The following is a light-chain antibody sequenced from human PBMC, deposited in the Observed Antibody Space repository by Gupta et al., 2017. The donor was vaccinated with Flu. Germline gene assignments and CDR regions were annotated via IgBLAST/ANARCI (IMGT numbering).Light chain of an antibody. V-gene: IGKV3-20*01. CDR1: QSVRSSY. CDR3: QQYGSSPG. Sequence: EIVLTQSPGTLSLSPGERATLSCRASQSVRSSYLAWYQQKPGQAPRLLIYGASSRATGIPDRFSGSGSGTDFTLTISRLEPEDFAVYYWQQYGSSPGFGQGTKVEIK. J-gene: IGKJ1*01. CDR2: GAS.